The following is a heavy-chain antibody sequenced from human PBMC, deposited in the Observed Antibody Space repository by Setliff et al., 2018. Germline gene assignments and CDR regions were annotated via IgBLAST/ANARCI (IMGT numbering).Heavy chain of an antibody. D-gene: IGHD2-2*01. J-gene: IGHJ4*02. CDR3: TRGGERYHTAN. Sequence: KPSETLSLTCAVSGVSVNSLTWWSWVRQTPGKGLEWIGFIYHDGNPKFNPSVNYNPSLKSRVTVSIDKSKNQFSLNLRSVTAADTAVYYCTRGGERYHTANWGQGLLVTVSS. CDR2: IYHDGNP. V-gene: IGHV4-28*03. CDR1: GVSVNSLTW.